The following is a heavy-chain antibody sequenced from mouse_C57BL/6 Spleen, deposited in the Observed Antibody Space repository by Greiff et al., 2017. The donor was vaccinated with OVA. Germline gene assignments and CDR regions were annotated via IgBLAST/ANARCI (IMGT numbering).Heavy chain of an antibody. CDR1: GYTFTSYW. CDR2: IHPNSGST. D-gene: IGHD1-1*02. Sequence: QVQLQQPGAELVKPGASVKLSCKASGYTFTSYWMHWVKQRPGQGLEWIGMIHPNSGSTNYNEKFKSKATLTVDKSSSTAYMQLSSLTSEDSAVYYWSRKVVYYFDYWGQGTTLTVSS. J-gene: IGHJ2*01. CDR3: SRKVVYYFDY. V-gene: IGHV1-64*01.